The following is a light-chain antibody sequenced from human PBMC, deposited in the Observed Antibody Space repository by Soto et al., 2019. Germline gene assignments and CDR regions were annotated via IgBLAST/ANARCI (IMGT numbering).Light chain of an antibody. Sequence: DIQMTQFPSSLSAFVGERVTITCRASQDIDTYVNWYRFKTGEAPKLLIYFASSLQTGVPYRFSGSGAGADFTLTIANLQPEDSGVSDCQQSYSVPRLTFGPGT. CDR3: QQSYSVPRLT. CDR2: FAS. J-gene: IGKJ5*01. V-gene: IGKV1-39*01. CDR1: QDIDTY.